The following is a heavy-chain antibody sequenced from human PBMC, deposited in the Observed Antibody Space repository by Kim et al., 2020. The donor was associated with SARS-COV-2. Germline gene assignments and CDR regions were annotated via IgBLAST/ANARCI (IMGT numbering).Heavy chain of an antibody. Sequence: GGSLRLSCAASGFTFSSYWMSWVRQAPGKGLEWVANIKQDGSEKYYVDSVKGRFTISRDNAKNSLYLQMNSLRAEDTAVYYCARVRELLWFGEDAFDIWGQGTMVTVSS. CDR3: ARVRELLWFGEDAFDI. CDR1: GFTFSSYW. V-gene: IGHV3-7*01. J-gene: IGHJ3*02. CDR2: IKQDGSEK. D-gene: IGHD3-10*01.